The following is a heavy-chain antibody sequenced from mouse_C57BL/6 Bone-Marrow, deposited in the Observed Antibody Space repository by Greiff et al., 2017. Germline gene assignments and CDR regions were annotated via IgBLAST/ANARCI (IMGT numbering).Heavy chain of an antibody. CDR3: ASAMDY. Sequence: QVQLQQPGAELVKPGASVKLSCKASGYTFTSYWMRWVKQRPGQGLEWIGEIDPSDSYTNYNQKFKGKATVTVDTSSSTAYMQLSSLTSEDSAVYYCASAMDYWGQGTSVTVSS. V-gene: IGHV1-50*01. J-gene: IGHJ4*01. CDR2: IDPSDSYT. CDR1: GYTFTSYW.